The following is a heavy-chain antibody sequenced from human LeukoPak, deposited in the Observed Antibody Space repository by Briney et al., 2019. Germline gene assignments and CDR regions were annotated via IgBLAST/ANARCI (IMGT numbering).Heavy chain of an antibody. J-gene: IGHJ4*02. D-gene: IGHD1-26*01. V-gene: IGHV1-18*01. CDR3: ARTRGSVHLDY. Sequence: GASVKVSCKASGYTFSSYGISWVRQAPGQGLEWMGWINVYNGDTKYAQNVQGRVSMTTDTSTSTAYMDLRSLRSDDTAVHYCARTRGSVHLDYWGQGTLVTVSS. CDR2: INVYNGDT. CDR1: GYTFSSYG.